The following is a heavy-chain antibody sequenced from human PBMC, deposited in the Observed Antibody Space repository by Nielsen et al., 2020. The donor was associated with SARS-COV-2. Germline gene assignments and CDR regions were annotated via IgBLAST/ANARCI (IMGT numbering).Heavy chain of an antibody. V-gene: IGHV1-46*01. CDR3: ARDRSNVGSGGYSNFDY. J-gene: IGHJ4*02. CDR1: GYTFTSYY. Sequence: ASVKVSCKASGYTFTSYYMHWVRQAPGQGLEWMGIINPSGGSTSYAQKFQGRVTITRDTSASTAYMELSSLRSEDTAVYYCARDRSNVGSGGYSNFDYWGQGTLVTVSS. D-gene: IGHD1-26*01. CDR2: INPSGGST.